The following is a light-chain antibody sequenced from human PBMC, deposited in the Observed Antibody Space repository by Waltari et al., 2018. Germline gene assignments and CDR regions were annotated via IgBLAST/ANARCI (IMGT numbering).Light chain of an antibody. CDR1: ENVSKF. CDR3: QNNYGAPYS. CDR2: KAS. V-gene: IGKV1-39*01. J-gene: IGKJ2*03. Sequence: DIQMTQSPSSLSASVGDRVTITCRASENVSKFLNWYQQKPGKAPKLLIYKASTLQTGVPSRFSGSGSGTDYTFTISSLQSEDVATYYCQNNYGAPYSFGQGTKVEIK.